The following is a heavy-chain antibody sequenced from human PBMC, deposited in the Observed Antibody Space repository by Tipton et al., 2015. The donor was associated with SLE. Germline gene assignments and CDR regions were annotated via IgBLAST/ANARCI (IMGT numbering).Heavy chain of an antibody. J-gene: IGHJ4*02. CDR2: INHSGST. CDR1: GGSISSSNW. D-gene: IGHD1-26*01. Sequence: TLSLTCAVSGGSISSSNWWSWVRQPPGKGLEWIGEINHSGSTNYNPSLKSRVTISVDTSKNQFSLKLSSVTAADTAVYYCARGRGELPFDYWGQGTLVTVSS. V-gene: IGHV4-4*02. CDR3: ARGRGELPFDY.